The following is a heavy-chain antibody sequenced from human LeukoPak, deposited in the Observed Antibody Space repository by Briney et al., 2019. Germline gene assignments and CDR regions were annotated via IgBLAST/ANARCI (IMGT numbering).Heavy chain of an antibody. CDR2: IKPDGSEK. Sequence: GGSLRLSCAASGFTHSNYWMTWVRQAPGKGLEWVANIKPDGSEKYYVDSVEGRFTISRDNAKNSLYLQMNSLRAEDTAVYYCARDQTPFVWGQGTLVTVSS. J-gene: IGHJ4*02. CDR3: ARDQTPFV. V-gene: IGHV3-7*01. CDR1: GFTHSNYW.